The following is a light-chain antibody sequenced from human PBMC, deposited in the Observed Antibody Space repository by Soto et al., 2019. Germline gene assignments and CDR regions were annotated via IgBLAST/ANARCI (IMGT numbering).Light chain of an antibody. Sequence: DLQMTQSPSSLSASVGDRVTITCQASQDISNYLNWYQQKPGKAPKLRIYDASNLETGVPSRFSGSGSGTDFTFTISSLQPEDIATYYCQQYDNLPSYTFGQGTKLEIK. CDR3: QQYDNLPSYT. CDR2: DAS. CDR1: QDISNY. J-gene: IGKJ2*01. V-gene: IGKV1-33*01.